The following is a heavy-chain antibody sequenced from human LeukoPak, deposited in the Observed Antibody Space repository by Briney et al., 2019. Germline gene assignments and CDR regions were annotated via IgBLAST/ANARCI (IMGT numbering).Heavy chain of an antibody. D-gene: IGHD2-15*01. V-gene: IGHV3-23*01. CDR1: GFTFSNYA. CDR2: ISASGGST. CDR3: ASDSGGEREWADAFDI. J-gene: IGHJ3*02. Sequence: PGGSLRLSCAASGFTFSNYAMSWVRQAPGKGLEWVSGISASGGSTYYADSVKGRFTISRDNSNSMIYLQMNSLRAEDTAVYYCASDSGGEREWADAFDIWGQGTMVTVSS.